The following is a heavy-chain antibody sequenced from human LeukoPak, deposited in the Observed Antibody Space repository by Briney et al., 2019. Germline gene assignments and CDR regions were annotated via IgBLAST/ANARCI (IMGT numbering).Heavy chain of an antibody. J-gene: IGHJ3*02. V-gene: IGHV1-18*01. CDR3: ASGVLLGYCSSTSCYDAFDI. CDR1: GYTFTSYG. CDR2: ISAYNGNT. D-gene: IGHD2-2*01. Sequence: ASVKVSCKASGYTFTSYGISWVRQAPGQGLEGMGWISAYNGNTNYAKKLQGRVTMTTDTSTRTAYMELRSLRSDDTAVYYCASGVLLGYCSSTSCYDAFDIWGQGTMVTVSS.